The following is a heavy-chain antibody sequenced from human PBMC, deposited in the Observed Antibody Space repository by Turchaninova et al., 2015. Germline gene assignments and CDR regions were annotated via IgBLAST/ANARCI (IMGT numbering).Heavy chain of an antibody. CDR2: VYYSGDT. CDR3: VRDPGEGMNWYFDL. V-gene: IGHV4-59*01. CDR1: GGSISSYY. D-gene: IGHD1-26*01. J-gene: IGHJ2*01. Sequence: QVQLQESGPGLVKPSETLSLTCTVSGGSISSYYWSWIRQPPGKGLEWIGYVYYSGDTNYNPSLKSRVTISLDTSKNQFSLKLSSVTAADTAVYYCVRDPGEGMNWYFDLWGRGTLVTVSS.